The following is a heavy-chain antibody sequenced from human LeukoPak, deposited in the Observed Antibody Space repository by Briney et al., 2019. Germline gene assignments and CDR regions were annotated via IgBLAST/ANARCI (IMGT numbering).Heavy chain of an antibody. J-gene: IGHJ6*02. D-gene: IGHD3-10*01. V-gene: IGHV1-2*02. CDR2: INPNSGGT. CDR3: ARAGRGSMVRGIHYGMDV. Sequence: ASVKVSCKASGYTFTGYYMHWVRQAPGQGLEWMGWINPNSGGTNYAQKFQGRVTMTRDTSISTAYMELSRLRSDDTAVYYCARAGRGSMVRGIHYGMDVWGQGTTVTVSS. CDR1: GYTFTGYY.